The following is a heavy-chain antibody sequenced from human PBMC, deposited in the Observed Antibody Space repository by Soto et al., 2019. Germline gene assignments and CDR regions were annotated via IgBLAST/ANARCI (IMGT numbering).Heavy chain of an antibody. CDR2: IKEDGSEK. CDR1: GFTFSSSW. J-gene: IGHJ4*02. CDR3: ARDVHDSSGYYYPVYFDY. D-gene: IGHD3-22*01. V-gene: IGHV3-7*01. Sequence: HPGGSLRLSCAASGFTFSSSWMSWVRQAPGKGLEWVANIKEDGSEKFYVDSVKGRFTISRDNAKNSLYLQMNSLRAEDTAVYYCARDVHDSSGYYYPVYFDYWGQGTLVTVSS.